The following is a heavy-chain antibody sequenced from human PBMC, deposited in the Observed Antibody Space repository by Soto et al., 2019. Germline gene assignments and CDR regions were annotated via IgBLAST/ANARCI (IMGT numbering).Heavy chain of an antibody. CDR3: AKSHDSWSLRSDY. CDR2: ISGSGGST. CDR1: GFTFSSCA. V-gene: IGHV3-23*01. Sequence: EVQLLESGGGLVQPGGSLRLSCAASGFTFSSCAMNWVRQAPGKGLEWVSGISGSGGSTYYSDSAKGRFTISRDNSKNTLYLQMNSLRAEDTAVYYCAKSHDSWSLRSDYWGQGTLVTVSS. D-gene: IGHD3-10*01. J-gene: IGHJ4*02.